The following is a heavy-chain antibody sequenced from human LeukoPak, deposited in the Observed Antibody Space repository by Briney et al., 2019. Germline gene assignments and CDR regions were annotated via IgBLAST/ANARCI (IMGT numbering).Heavy chain of an antibody. CDR2: IYHSGST. J-gene: IGHJ4*02. CDR1: GGSISSGGYS. Sequence: SEPLSLTCAVSGGSISSGGYSWSWIRQPPGKGLEWIGYIYHSGSTYYNPSLKSRVTISVDRSKNQFSLKLSSVTAADTAVYYCARRVATLVYFDYWGQGTLVTVSS. CDR3: ARRVATLVYFDY. V-gene: IGHV4-30-2*01. D-gene: IGHD2-15*01.